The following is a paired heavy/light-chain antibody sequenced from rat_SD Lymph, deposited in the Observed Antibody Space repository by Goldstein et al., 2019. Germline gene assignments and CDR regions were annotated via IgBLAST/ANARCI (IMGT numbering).Light chain of an antibody. CDR3: MQATHAPYT. CDR1: QSLLDSDGDTY. CDR2: SVS. Sequence: DVVLTQTPPTLSATIGQSVSISCRSSQSLLDSDGDTYLNWLLQRPGQSPQLLIYSVSNLESGVPNRFSGSGSETDFTLKISGVEAEDLGVYYCMQATHAPYTFGAGTKLELK. J-gene: IGKJ2-3*01. V-gene: IGKV2S27*01.
Heavy chain of an antibody. J-gene: IGHJ3*01. V-gene: IGHV11-3*01. CDR1: GYTFSNYW. CDR3: TRGPPFMYTTDYYYGWFAY. Sequence: EVQLVESGGSLVQPGGSLKLSCVASGYTFSNYWMDWVRQTPGKSLEWIGEINTDGSKTNYAPSIKDRFTISRDNAKSTLYLQMSNVKSDDTAIYYCTRGPPFMYTTDYYYGWFAYWGQGTLVTVSS. D-gene: IGHD1-6*01. CDR2: INTDGSKT.